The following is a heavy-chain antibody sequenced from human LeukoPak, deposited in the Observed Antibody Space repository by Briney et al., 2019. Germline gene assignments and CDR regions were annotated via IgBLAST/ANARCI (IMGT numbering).Heavy chain of an antibody. Sequence: PGGSLRLSCAASGFTFGSYSMNWVRQAPGKGLEWVSSISSSSSYIYYADSVKGRFTISRDNAKNSLYLQMNSLRADDTAVYYCARDPPPGGSIYWGQGTLVTVSS. CDR1: GFTFGSYS. CDR2: ISSSSSYI. D-gene: IGHD4-23*01. J-gene: IGHJ4*02. V-gene: IGHV3-21*01. CDR3: ARDPPPGGSIY.